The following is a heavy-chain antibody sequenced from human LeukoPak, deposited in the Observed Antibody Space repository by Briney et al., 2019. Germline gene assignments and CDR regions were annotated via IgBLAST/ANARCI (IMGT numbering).Heavy chain of an antibody. Sequence: GGSLRLSCAGSGFTFSTDGMNWVRQAPGKGLEWVSSISPDSTFIPQADSVKGRFTISRDNAKNSLYLQMESLRVEDTAVYYCANFQTVGVKPFEHWGQGTLDTVSS. J-gene: IGHJ5*02. CDR3: ANFQTVGVKPFEH. D-gene: IGHD1-26*01. V-gene: IGHV3-21*01. CDR2: ISPDSTFI. CDR1: GFTFSTDG.